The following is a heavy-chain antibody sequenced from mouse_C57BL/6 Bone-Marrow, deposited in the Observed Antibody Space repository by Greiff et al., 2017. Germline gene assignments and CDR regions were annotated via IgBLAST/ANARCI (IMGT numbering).Heavy chain of an antibody. Sequence: VQLQQPGAELVMPGASVKLSCKASGYTFTSYWMHWVKQRPGQGLEWIGEIDPSDSYTNYNQKFKGKSTLTVDKSSSTAYMQLSSLKSEDSAVYYCARPYGSRWYFDVWGTGTTVTVSS. D-gene: IGHD1-1*01. J-gene: IGHJ1*03. V-gene: IGHV1-69*01. CDR2: IDPSDSYT. CDR3: ARPYGSRWYFDV. CDR1: GYTFTSYW.